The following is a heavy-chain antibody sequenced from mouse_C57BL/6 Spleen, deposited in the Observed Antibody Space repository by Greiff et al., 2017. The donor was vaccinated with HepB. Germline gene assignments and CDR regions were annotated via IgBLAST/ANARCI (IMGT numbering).Heavy chain of an antibody. J-gene: IGHJ3*01. D-gene: IGHD1-1*01. CDR2: IWSGGST. CDR3: AGNLGNYYGSSSWFAY. Sequence: VQGVESGPGLVQPSQSLSITCTVSGFSLTSYGVHWVRQSPGKGLEWLGVIWSGGSTDYNAAFISRLSISKDNSKSQVFFKMNSLQADDTAIYYCAGNLGNYYGSSSWFAYWGQGTLVTVSA. V-gene: IGHV2-2*01. CDR1: GFSLTSYG.